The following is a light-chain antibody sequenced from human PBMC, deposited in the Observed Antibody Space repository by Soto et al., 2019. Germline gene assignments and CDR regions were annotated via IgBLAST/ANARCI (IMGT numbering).Light chain of an antibody. Sequence: DIQITHPPSSRCGPVGGSVTSTFRASQSISTWLAWFQQKAGKAPKLLIYEASKFATGVPSRISGSGSGTEFTLTISSLQPDDFATYYCQQYTNYPCTFGQGTTVDIK. V-gene: IGKV1-5*03. CDR2: EAS. CDR1: QSISTW. CDR3: QQYTNYPCT. J-gene: IGKJ1*01.